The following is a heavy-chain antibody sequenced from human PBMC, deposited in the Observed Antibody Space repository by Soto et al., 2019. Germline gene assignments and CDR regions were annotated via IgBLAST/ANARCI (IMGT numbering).Heavy chain of an antibody. Sequence: ASVKVSCKASGYTFTSYAISWVRQAPGQGLEWMGWINAYNGNTNYAQKLQGRVTMTTDTSTSTAYMELRSLRSEDTAVYYCAREHSSSWRFDYWGQGTLVTVSS. CDR3: AREHSSSWRFDY. CDR1: GYTFTSYA. D-gene: IGHD6-13*01. J-gene: IGHJ4*02. V-gene: IGHV1-18*01. CDR2: INAYNGNT.